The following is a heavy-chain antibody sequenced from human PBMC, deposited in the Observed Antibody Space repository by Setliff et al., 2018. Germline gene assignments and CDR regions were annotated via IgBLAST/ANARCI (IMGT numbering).Heavy chain of an antibody. CDR3: ARDRGSGSYFLRYFDY. V-gene: IGHV3-48*01. CDR2: ITSSSSTI. Sequence: GGSLRLSCIVSGFLFRDYEMNWVRQAPGKGLEWVSYITSSSSTIDYADSVKGRFTISRDDAKNSLYLQMNSLRAEDTAVYYCARDRGSGSYFLRYFDYWGQGTLVTVSS. J-gene: IGHJ4*02. CDR1: GFLFRDYE. D-gene: IGHD1-26*01.